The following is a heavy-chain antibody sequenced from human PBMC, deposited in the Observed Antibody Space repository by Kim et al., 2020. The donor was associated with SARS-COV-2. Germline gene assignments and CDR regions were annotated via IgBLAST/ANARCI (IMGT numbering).Heavy chain of an antibody. Sequence: ASVKVSCKASGYTFTSYDINWVRQATGQGLEWMGWMNPKSGNTGYAQKFQGRVTMTRNTSISTAYMELSSLRSEDTAVYYCAKITYDSRPGNWFDPWGQGTLVTVSS. CDR1: GYTFTSYD. CDR3: AKITYDSRPGNWFDP. V-gene: IGHV1-8*01. D-gene: IGHD3-22*01. CDR2: MNPKSGNT. J-gene: IGHJ5*02.